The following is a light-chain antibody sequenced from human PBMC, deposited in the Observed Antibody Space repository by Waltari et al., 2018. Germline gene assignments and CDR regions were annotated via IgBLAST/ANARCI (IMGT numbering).Light chain of an antibody. CDR1: QSVSSN. Sequence: EIVMTQSPATLSVSPGERATTSRRASQSVSSNLAWYQQKPGQAPRLLIYGASTRATGIPARFSGSGSGTEFTLTISSMQSEDFAVYYCQQYHNWPPLTFGGGTKVEIK. CDR3: QQYHNWPPLT. CDR2: GAS. V-gene: IGKV3-15*01. J-gene: IGKJ4*01.